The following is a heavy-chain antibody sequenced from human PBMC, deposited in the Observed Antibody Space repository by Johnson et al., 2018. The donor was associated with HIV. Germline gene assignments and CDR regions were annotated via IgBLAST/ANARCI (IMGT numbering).Heavy chain of an antibody. Sequence: QVQLVESGGGVVQPGRSLRLSCAASGFTFSNYGMHWVRQSPGRGLEWVAVISYDGSNKYYADSVKGRFTISRENAKNSLYLQMNSLRAEDTALYYCARADTAMVRGAFDIWGQGTMVTVSS. D-gene: IGHD5-18*01. CDR2: ISYDGSNK. CDR3: ARADTAMVRGAFDI. V-gene: IGHV3-30*03. CDR1: GFTFSNYG. J-gene: IGHJ3*02.